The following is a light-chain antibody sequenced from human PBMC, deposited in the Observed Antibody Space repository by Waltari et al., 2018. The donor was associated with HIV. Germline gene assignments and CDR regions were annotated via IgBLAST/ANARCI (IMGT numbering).Light chain of an antibody. V-gene: IGLV1-40*01. J-gene: IGLJ2*01. CDR1: RSNSVAGYF. Sequence: QSAPTQPPSVSGAPGQRVTNSCTGNRSNSVAGYFAHWYQHPPGTPPKRLAYSDINRPSGVPDRFSGSKSGTSASLVITGLQAEDEADYYCQSYDSSLRASVFGGGTKLTVL. CDR2: SDI. CDR3: QSYDSSLRASV.